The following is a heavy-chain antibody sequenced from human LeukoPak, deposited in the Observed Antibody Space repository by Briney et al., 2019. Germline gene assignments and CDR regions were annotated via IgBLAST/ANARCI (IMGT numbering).Heavy chain of an antibody. D-gene: IGHD6-13*01. Sequence: SETLSLTCTVSGGSISSYYWSWIRQPPGKGLEWIGYIYYSGSTNYNPSLKSRVTISVDTSKNQFSLKLSSVTAADTAVYYCARGGYSSSWYYISWFDPWGQGTLVTVSS. CDR1: GGSISSYY. CDR2: IYYSGST. CDR3: ARGGYSSSWYYISWFDP. V-gene: IGHV4-59*01. J-gene: IGHJ5*02.